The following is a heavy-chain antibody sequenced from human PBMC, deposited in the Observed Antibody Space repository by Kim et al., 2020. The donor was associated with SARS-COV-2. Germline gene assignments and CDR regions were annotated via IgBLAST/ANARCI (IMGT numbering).Heavy chain of an antibody. V-gene: IGHV4-31*03. CDR3: ARDGGLGYYYGMDV. J-gene: IGHJ6*02. Sequence: SETLSLTCTVSGGSISSGGYYWSWIRQHPGKGLEWIGYIYYSGSTYYNPSLKSRVTISVDTSKNQFSLKLSSVTAADTAVYYCARDGGLGYYYGMDVWGQGTTVTVSS. CDR1: GGSISSGGYY. CDR2: IYYSGST. D-gene: IGHD3-10*01.